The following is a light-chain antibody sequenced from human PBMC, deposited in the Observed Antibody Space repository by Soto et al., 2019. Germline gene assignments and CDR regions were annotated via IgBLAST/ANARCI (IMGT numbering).Light chain of an antibody. CDR1: QGIGNY. Sequence: DIPMTQSPSSLSASVGDRVTITCRASQGIGNYLAWYQQKSGKVPKLLIYAASTLQSGVPSRFSGSRSGTDFPLTISSLQPEDVVTYYCQNHNNAPWTFGQGTKVEIQ. CDR3: QNHNNAPWT. V-gene: IGKV1-27*01. CDR2: AAS. J-gene: IGKJ1*01.